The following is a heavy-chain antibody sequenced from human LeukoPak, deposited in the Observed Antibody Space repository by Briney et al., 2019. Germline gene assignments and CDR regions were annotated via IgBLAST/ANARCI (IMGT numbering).Heavy chain of an antibody. D-gene: IGHD3-10*01. CDR3: ARSLTMVRAYDY. J-gene: IGHJ4*02. CDR1: GFTFSSYG. Sequence: GGSLRLSCVASGFTFSSYGMSWVRQAPGKGLEWVSAISDSGGSTFYADSVKGRFTISRDNSKNTVYLQMNSLRTEDTAVYYCARSLTMVRAYDYWGQGTLVTVSS. CDR2: ISDSGGST. V-gene: IGHV3-23*01.